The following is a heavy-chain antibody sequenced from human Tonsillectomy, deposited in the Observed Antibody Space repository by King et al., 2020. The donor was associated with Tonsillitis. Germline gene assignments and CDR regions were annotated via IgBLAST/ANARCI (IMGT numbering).Heavy chain of an antibody. Sequence: HVQLVESGGGVVQPGGSLRLSCAASGFSFSDSGMHWVRQAPGKGLEWVAFIRSDGTNKDYVDSVKGRFSISRDNSKNTLYLQMSRLKSEDTAVYYCAKEPFAAWYFEYWGQGTLVTVSS. CDR2: IRSDGTNK. V-gene: IGHV3-30*02. CDR3: AKEPFAAWYFEY. D-gene: IGHD3-16*01. CDR1: GFSFSDSG. J-gene: IGHJ4*02.